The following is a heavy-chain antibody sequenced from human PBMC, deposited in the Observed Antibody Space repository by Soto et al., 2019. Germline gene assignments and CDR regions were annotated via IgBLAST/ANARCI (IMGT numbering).Heavy chain of an antibody. CDR1: GFTFSSYG. CDR3: AREGPWTGSGAPFDS. D-gene: IGHD3-10*01. CDR2: IWYDGSNK. J-gene: IGHJ4*02. Sequence: GGSLRLSCAASGFTFSSYGMHWVRQAPGKGLEWVAVIWYDGSNKYYADSVKGRFTISRDNSKNTLYLQMNSLRAEDTAVYYCAREGPWTGSGAPFDSWGQGTLVTVS. V-gene: IGHV3-33*01.